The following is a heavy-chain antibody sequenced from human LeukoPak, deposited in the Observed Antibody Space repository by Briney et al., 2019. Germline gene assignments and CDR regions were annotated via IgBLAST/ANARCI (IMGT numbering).Heavy chain of an antibody. Sequence: SETLSLTCTVPGGSISSYYWSWIRQPAGKGLEWIGRIYTSGSTNYNPSLKSRVTISVDTSKNQFSLKLSSVTAADTAVYYCARIAVAGPRRAFDIWGQGTMVTVSS. CDR2: IYTSGST. CDR1: GGSISSYY. CDR3: ARIAVAGPRRAFDI. V-gene: IGHV4-4*07. D-gene: IGHD6-19*01. J-gene: IGHJ3*02.